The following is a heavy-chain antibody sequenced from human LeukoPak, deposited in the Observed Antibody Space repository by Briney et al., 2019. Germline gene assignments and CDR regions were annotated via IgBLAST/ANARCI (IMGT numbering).Heavy chain of an antibody. Sequence: ASVKVSSKASGYTFAKYAIHWVRQAPGQRLEWMGWINAGDGSTRYSQKFHGGVTITRDTSASTAYMELSSLRSEDTAVYYCARSILVVPVASHLNYGVDVWGQGTTVTVSS. J-gene: IGHJ6*02. CDR3: ARSILVVPVASHLNYGVDV. D-gene: IGHD2-2*01. CDR2: INAGDGST. CDR1: GYTFAKYA. V-gene: IGHV1-3*01.